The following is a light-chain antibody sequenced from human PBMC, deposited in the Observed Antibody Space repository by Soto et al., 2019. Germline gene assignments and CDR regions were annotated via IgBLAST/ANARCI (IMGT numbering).Light chain of an antibody. CDR3: QQRSNWPWT. Sequence: EIVLTQSPATLSLSPGEIATLSCRASQIVRNQLAWYHKKPGQAPRLLIYDSSNRATGIPGMFSGSGSGTDFTLTISSLEPEDFAVYYCQQRSNWPWTFGQGTKVEIK. CDR2: DSS. V-gene: IGKV3-11*01. CDR1: QIVRNQ. J-gene: IGKJ1*01.